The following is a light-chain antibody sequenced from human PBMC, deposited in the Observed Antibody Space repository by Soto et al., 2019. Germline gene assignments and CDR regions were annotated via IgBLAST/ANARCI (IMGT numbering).Light chain of an antibody. J-gene: IGKJ1*01. CDR1: QDINNY. V-gene: IGKV1-33*01. Sequence: DIPMTQSPSSLSASVGDRVTITCQASQDINNYLNWFQQKPGKAPKLLIYDASNLETGVPSRFSGSGSGTDFTFTISSLQPEDIATFYCQQYDDVPWTFGQGTKVEIK. CDR2: DAS. CDR3: QQYDDVPWT.